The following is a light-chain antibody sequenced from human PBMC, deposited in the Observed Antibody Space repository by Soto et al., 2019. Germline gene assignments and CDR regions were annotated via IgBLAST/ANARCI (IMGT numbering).Light chain of an antibody. V-gene: IGKV3-20*01. CDR2: GAS. CDR1: HSVSSSY. Sequence: EIVLTQSPGTLSLSPGERATLSCRASHSVSSSYLAWCHQKPGQAPRLLIYGASSRATGIPDRFSGSGSGTDFTLTISRLEPEDFAVYYCQQYGSSPRTFGQGTKVDI. J-gene: IGKJ1*01. CDR3: QQYGSSPRT.